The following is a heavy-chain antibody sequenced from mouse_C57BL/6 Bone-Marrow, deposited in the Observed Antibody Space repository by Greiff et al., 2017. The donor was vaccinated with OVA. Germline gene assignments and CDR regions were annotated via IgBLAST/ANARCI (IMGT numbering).Heavy chain of an antibody. CDR1: GYTFTSYW. J-gene: IGHJ1*03. V-gene: IGHV1-50*01. CDR2: IDPSDSYT. CDR3: AREDLLWFKDWYFDV. Sequence: QVQLQQPGAELVKPGASVKLSCKASGYTFTSYWMQWVKQRPGQGLEWIGEIDPSDSYTNYNQKFKGKATLTVDTSSSTAYMQLSSLTSEDSAVYYCAREDLLWFKDWYFDVWDTGTTVTVSS. D-gene: IGHD2-2*01.